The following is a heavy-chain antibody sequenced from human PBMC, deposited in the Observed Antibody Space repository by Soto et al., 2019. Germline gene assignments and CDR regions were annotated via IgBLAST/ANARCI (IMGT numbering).Heavy chain of an antibody. V-gene: IGHV3-15*07. CDR3: TTVRDDFWSGYGMDV. CDR2: IKSKTDGGKT. D-gene: IGHD3-3*01. Sequence: GGSLSLSCAASGFTFSNAWMNWVRQAPGKGLEWVGRIKSKTDGGKTDYAAPVKGRFTISRDDSKNTLYLQMNSLKTEDTAVYYCTTVRDDFWSGYGMDVWGQGTTVTVSS. J-gene: IGHJ6*02. CDR1: GFTFSNAW.